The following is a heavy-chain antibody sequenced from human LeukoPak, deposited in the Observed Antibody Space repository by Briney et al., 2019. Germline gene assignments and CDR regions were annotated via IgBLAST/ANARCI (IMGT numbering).Heavy chain of an antibody. Sequence: PSETLSLTCAVYGGSFNDYYWNWIRQPPGKGLEWIGEINLRGSTTYNPSLKSRVTISLDESKNQFSLKLSSVTAADTAVYYCARRMVRGVDDAFDIWGQGTMVTVSS. J-gene: IGHJ3*02. CDR1: GGSFNDYY. CDR2: INLRGST. D-gene: IGHD3-10*01. CDR3: ARRMVRGVDDAFDI. V-gene: IGHV4-34*01.